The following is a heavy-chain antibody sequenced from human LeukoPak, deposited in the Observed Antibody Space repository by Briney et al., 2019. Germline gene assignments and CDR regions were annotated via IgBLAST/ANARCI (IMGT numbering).Heavy chain of an antibody. D-gene: IGHD1-26*01. CDR1: DGSINSYY. J-gene: IGHJ6*02. V-gene: IGHV4-59*01. CDR2: IYYNGNT. Sequence: SETLSLTCSVSDGSINSYYWNWIRRPPGKGLEWIGYIYYNGNTNYSPFLKSRVTMSVDTSKNLFSLKVSPVTAADTAVYYCARGRSNYHGMDVWGQGTTVTVSS. CDR3: ARGRSNYHGMDV.